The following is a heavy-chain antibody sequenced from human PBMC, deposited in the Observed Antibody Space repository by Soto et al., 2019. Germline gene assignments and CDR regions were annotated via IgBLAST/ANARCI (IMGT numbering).Heavy chain of an antibody. Sequence: EVQLLESGGGSVQPGGSLRLSCAASGFTFSSYAMSWVRQAPGKGLEWVSAISGSGGSTYYADSVKGRFTISRDNSKNTLYLQMNSLRAEDTAVYYCAKGLSIVVVVAYFDYWGQGTLVTVSS. CDR3: AKGLSIVVVVAYFDY. V-gene: IGHV3-23*01. J-gene: IGHJ4*02. D-gene: IGHD2-15*01. CDR1: GFTFSSYA. CDR2: ISGSGGST.